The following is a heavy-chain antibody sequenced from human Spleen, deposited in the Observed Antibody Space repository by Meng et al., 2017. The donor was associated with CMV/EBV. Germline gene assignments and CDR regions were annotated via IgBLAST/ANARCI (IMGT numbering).Heavy chain of an antibody. J-gene: IGHJ5*02. V-gene: IGHV2-5*01. D-gene: IGHD4-23*01. CDR3: TRTRDYGGNWLDP. CDR2: IYWNDDK. Sequence: FPWSSPVASGVGVAWIRQPPGKALEWLSLIYWNDDKRYSPSLKSRVTIAKDTSKNQVVLTMTDMDPVDTATYYCTRTRDYGGNWLDPWGQGTLVTVSS. CDR1: WSSPVASGVG.